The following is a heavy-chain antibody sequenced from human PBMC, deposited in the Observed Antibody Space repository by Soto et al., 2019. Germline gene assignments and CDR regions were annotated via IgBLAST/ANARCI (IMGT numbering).Heavy chain of an antibody. CDR2: INPKNGGT. CDR3: ARDLREGYYDI. CDR1: AYTFIDYY. Sequence: ASVKVSCKASAYTFIDYYVHWMRQAPGQGLEWIGWINPKNGGTKFAQKFQGWGTMTRDTSISTAYMELSRLRSDDTAIYYCARDLREGYYDIWGQGTVVTVSS. V-gene: IGHV1-2*04. J-gene: IGHJ3*02. D-gene: IGHD1-26*01.